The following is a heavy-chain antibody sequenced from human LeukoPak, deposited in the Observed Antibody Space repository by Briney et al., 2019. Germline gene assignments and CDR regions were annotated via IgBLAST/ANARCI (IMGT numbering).Heavy chain of an antibody. J-gene: IGHJ4*02. CDR2: IYSGST. Sequence: GGSLRLSCTVSGFTVSSNSMSWVRQAPGKGLEWVSFIYSGSTHYSDSVKGRFTISRDNSKNTLYLQMNSLRAEDTAVYYCARGLIRYFASAYWGQGTLVTVSS. CDR3: ARGLIRYFASAY. CDR1: GFTVSSNS. V-gene: IGHV3-53*01. D-gene: IGHD3-9*01.